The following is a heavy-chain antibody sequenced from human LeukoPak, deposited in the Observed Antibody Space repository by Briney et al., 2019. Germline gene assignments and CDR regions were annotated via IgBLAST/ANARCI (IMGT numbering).Heavy chain of an antibody. CDR2: IYYSGST. Sequence: SETLSLTCTVSGYSISSGYYWGWIRQPPGKGLEWIGYIYYSGSTNYNPSLKSRVTISVDTSKNQFSLKLSSVTAADTAVYYCARAIVHGDYGGSTPPRAFDIWGQGTMVTVSS. CDR3: ARAIVHGDYGGSTPPRAFDI. D-gene: IGHD4-17*01. CDR1: GYSISSGYY. V-gene: IGHV4-61*01. J-gene: IGHJ3*02.